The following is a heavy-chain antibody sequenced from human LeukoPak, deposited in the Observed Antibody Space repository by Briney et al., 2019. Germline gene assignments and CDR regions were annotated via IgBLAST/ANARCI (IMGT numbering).Heavy chain of an antibody. CDR3: ARAAARGYCSSTSYHGEIDY. J-gene: IGHJ4*02. Sequence: PSETLSLTCTVSGGSISSYYWSWIRQPPGKGLEWIGYIYYSGSTNYNPSLKSRDTISVDTSKNQFSLKLSSVTAADTAVYYCARAAARGYCSSTSYHGEIDYWGQGTLVTVSS. CDR2: IYYSGST. D-gene: IGHD2-2*01. V-gene: IGHV4-59*01. CDR1: GGSISSYY.